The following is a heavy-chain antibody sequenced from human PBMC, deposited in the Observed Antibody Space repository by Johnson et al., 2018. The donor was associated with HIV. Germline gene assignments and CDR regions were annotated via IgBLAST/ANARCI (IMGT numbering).Heavy chain of an antibody. J-gene: IGHJ3*02. CDR1: GFIFSTYG. V-gene: IGHV3-33*06. Sequence: QVQLVESGGGVVRPGRSLRLSCAASGFIFSTYGMHWVRQAPGKGLEWVAVMWYDGSNKYYADSVKGRFTISRDNPKNTLYLQMNSLRAEDTAVYYCAKCFWGSSLIDVFDMWGQGTMVTVSS. CDR3: AKCFWGSSLIDVFDM. D-gene: IGHD6-13*01. CDR2: MWYDGSNK.